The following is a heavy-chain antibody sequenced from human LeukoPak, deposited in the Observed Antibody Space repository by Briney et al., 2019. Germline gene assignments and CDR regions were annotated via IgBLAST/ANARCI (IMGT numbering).Heavy chain of an antibody. CDR1: GFTFSSYS. J-gene: IGHJ3*02. CDR3: ARNWVYYDFWSAPDDAFDI. Sequence: GGSLRLSCAASGFTFSSYSMNWVRQAPGKGLEWVSSISSSGSYIYYADSVKGRFTISRDNAKNSLYLQMNSLRAEDTAAYYCARNWVYYDFWSAPDDAFDIWGQGTMVTVSS. D-gene: IGHD3-3*01. CDR2: ISSSGSYI. V-gene: IGHV3-21*01.